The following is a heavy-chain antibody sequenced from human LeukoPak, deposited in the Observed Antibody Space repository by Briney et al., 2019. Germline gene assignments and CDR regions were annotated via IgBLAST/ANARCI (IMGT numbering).Heavy chain of an antibody. Sequence: SETLSLTCAVYGGSFSGYYWSWIRQPPGKGLEWIGEINHSGSTNYNPSLKSRVTISVDTSKNQFSLKLSSVTAADTAVCYCARGEGLIQLWLVYWGQGTLVTVSS. D-gene: IGHD5-18*01. V-gene: IGHV4-34*01. CDR3: ARGEGLIQLWLVY. CDR2: INHSGST. J-gene: IGHJ4*02. CDR1: GGSFSGYY.